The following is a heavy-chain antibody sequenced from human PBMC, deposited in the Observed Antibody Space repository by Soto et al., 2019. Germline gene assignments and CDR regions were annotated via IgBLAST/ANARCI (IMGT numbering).Heavy chain of an antibody. J-gene: IGHJ4*02. V-gene: IGHV5-51*01. CDR1: GYAFTSYW. Sequence: GESLKISCTGSGYAFTSYWIAWVRQMPGKGLEWMGIIYPGDSDTRYSPSFQGQVTISADKSITTAYLQMHSLRAEDTAVYYCARASSSGSYFDYWGQGTLVTVSS. CDR2: IYPGDSDT. D-gene: IGHD6-6*01. CDR3: ARASSSGSYFDY.